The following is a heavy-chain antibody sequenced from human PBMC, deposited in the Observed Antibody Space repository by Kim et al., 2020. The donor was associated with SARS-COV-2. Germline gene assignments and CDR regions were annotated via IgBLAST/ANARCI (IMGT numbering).Heavy chain of an antibody. CDR2: IYPDDSDI. Sequence: GESLKISCKGSGYSFTNYWIAWVRQMPGKGLEWMGVIYPDDSDIRYSPSFQGQVTISADKSISTAYLQWSHLKASDTAMYYCARQAKQAYFDYWGQGALVTVSS. J-gene: IGHJ4*02. V-gene: IGHV5-51*01. CDR3: ARQAKQAYFDY. CDR1: GYSFTNYW.